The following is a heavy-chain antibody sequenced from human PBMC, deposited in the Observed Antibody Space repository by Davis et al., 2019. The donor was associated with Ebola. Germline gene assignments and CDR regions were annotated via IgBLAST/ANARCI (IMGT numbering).Heavy chain of an antibody. CDR3: ARVLLGYFDY. CDR1: GFTVSSNY. Sequence: PGGSLRLSCAASGFTVSSNYMSWVRQAPGKGLEWVSVIYSGGSTYYADSVKGRFTISRDNSKNTLYLQMNSLRAGDTAVYYCARVLLGYFDYWGQGTLVTVSS. V-gene: IGHV3-53*01. D-gene: IGHD3-10*01. J-gene: IGHJ4*02. CDR2: IYSGGST.